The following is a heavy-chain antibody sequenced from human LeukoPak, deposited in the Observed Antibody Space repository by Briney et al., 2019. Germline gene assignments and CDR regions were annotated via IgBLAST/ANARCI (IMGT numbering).Heavy chain of an antibody. CDR2: ISGNSITT. J-gene: IGHJ5*02. D-gene: IGHD4-17*01. V-gene: IGHV3-23*01. CDR1: GFTFSSHA. Sequence: GGSLRLSCAASGFTFSSHAMGWVRQAPGRGLEWVTVISGNSITTDYADSVKGRFTISKDNSKNTLYLQMNSLRAEDTALYYCAKDTSAYGDYLSWFDPWGQGTLVTVSS. CDR3: AKDTSAYGDYLSWFDP.